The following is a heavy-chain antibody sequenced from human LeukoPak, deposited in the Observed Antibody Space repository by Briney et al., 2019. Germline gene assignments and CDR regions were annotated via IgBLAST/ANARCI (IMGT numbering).Heavy chain of an antibody. CDR2: ISAYNGNT. V-gene: IGHV1-18*01. CDR3: AAQTEWELPFDY. Sequence: ASVKVSCKASGYTFTSYGISWVRQATGQGLEWMGWISAYNGNTNYAQKLQGRVTMTTDTSTSTAYMELRSLRSDDTAVYYCAAQTEWELPFDYWGQGTLVTVSS. D-gene: IGHD1-26*01. J-gene: IGHJ4*02. CDR1: GYTFTSYG.